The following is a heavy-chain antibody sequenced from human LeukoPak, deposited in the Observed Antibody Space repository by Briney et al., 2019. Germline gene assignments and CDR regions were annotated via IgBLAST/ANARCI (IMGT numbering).Heavy chain of an antibody. CDR2: ISSGTNYI. CDR1: GFTFDNYN. CDR3: ARSAGGNYFDY. Sequence: PGGSLGLSCAASGFTFDNYNMNWVRQAPGKGLEWVSSISSGTNYIFEADSVKGRFTVTKDTALNSLSLQMNSLRADDTAVYYCARSAGGNYFDYWDQGTLVTVSS. J-gene: IGHJ4*02. V-gene: IGHV3-21*01. D-gene: IGHD2-8*02.